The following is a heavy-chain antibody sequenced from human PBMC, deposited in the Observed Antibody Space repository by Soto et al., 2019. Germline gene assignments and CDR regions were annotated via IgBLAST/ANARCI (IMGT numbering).Heavy chain of an antibody. CDR3: AGLLWFGELFRS. J-gene: IGHJ5*02. CDR2: IYYSGST. D-gene: IGHD3-10*01. CDR1: GGSISSGDYY. V-gene: IGHV4-30-4*01. Sequence: SETLSLTCTVSGGSISSGDYYWSWIRQPPGKGLEWIGYIYYSGSTYYNPSLKSRVTISVDTSKNQFSLKLSSVTAADTAVYYCAGLLWFGELFRSWGQGTLVTVSS.